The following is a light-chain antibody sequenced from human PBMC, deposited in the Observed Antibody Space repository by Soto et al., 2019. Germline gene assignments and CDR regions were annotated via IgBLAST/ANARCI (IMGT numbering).Light chain of an antibody. J-gene: IGKJ1*01. CDR1: RYIRSD. Sequence: IQMTQSPSSLSASVVETVTITFRASRYIRSDLSWYQQRPGQAPKVLIYVASNLQSGVPSRFSGSGSGTDFTLTISGLEPEDFAVYYCQHFGNSLWTFGQGTKVDIK. CDR3: QHFGNSLWT. V-gene: IGKV1-6*01. CDR2: VAS.